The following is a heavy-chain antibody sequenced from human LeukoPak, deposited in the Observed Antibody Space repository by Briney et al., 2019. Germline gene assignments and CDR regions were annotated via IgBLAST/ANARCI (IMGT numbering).Heavy chain of an antibody. CDR2: ISSSSSTI. Sequence: GGSLRLSCAASGFTFSSYSMNWVRQAPGKGLEWVSYISSSSSTIYYADSVKGRFTISRDNAKNSLYLQMNSLRAEDTAVYYCARDFPMGFWGQGTLVTVSS. V-gene: IGHV3-48*04. D-gene: IGHD5-24*01. CDR1: GFTFSSYS. J-gene: IGHJ4*02. CDR3: ARDFPMGF.